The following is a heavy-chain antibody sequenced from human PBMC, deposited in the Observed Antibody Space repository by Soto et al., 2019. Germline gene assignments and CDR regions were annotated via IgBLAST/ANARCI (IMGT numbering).Heavy chain of an antibody. V-gene: IGHV4-30-2*01. CDR2: IYHSGST. D-gene: IGHD5-12*01. Sequence: SSETQSLTCAVSGGSISSGGYSWSWIRQPPGKGLEWIGYIYHSGSTYYNPSLKSRVTISVDRSKNQFSLKLSSVTAADTAVYYCARENDYSRTFDPWGQGTLVTVSS. CDR3: ARENDYSRTFDP. CDR1: GGSISSGGYS. J-gene: IGHJ5*02.